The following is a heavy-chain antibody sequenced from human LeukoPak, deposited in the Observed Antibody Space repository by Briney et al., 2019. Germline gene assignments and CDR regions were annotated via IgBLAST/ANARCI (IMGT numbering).Heavy chain of an antibody. D-gene: IGHD3-3*01. CDR1: GGSIIAHYF. Sequence: SETLSLTCTVSGGSIIAHYFWGWIRQPPGKGLEWIGSTYYDGSTYYNPSLKSRVTISRDTSKDQFSLRLSSVTAAGTAVYYCARRSSGRPVGYWGQGTLVTVSS. V-gene: IGHV4-39*07. J-gene: IGHJ4*02. CDR2: TYYDGST. CDR3: ARRSSGRPVGY.